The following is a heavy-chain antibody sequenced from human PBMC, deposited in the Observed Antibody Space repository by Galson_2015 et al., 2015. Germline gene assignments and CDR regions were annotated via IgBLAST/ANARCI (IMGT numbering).Heavy chain of an antibody. Sequence: SLRLSCAASGFIFSSYAMHWGRQAPGTGLEWVADISYDASNKYYADSVKGRFTISRDNSKNTLYLQMNSLRAEDTAVYYCVRVHIVVVTAIRGSLDYWGQGTLVTVSS. CDR1: GFIFSSYA. V-gene: IGHV3-30-3*01. CDR3: VRVHIVVVTAIRGSLDY. J-gene: IGHJ4*02. CDR2: ISYDASNK. D-gene: IGHD2-21*02.